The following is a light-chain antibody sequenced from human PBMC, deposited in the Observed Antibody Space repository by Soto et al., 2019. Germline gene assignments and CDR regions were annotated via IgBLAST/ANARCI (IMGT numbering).Light chain of an antibody. V-gene: IGLV1-44*01. CDR3: AAWDDTLKRYV. J-gene: IGLJ1*01. CDR1: NSNIASNT. CDR2: YNN. Sequence: QLVLTQPPSASETPGQTVSISCSGSNSNIASNTVNWYQHLPGTAPKLLIYYNNQRPSGVPDRFSGSQSGTSASLAISGLQSEDESDYYCAAWDDTLKRYVFGTGTKLTVL.